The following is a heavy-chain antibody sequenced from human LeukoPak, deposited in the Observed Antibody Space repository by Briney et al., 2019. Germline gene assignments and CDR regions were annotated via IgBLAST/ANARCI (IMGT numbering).Heavy chain of an antibody. V-gene: IGHV1-18*01. CDR2: VSAYNGNT. CDR3: ARGLYSGYDSLKNFDY. J-gene: IGHJ4*02. CDR1: GGTFSSYA. Sequence: ASVKVSCKASGGTFSSYAISWVRQAPGQGLEWMGWVSAYNGNTNYAQKLQGRVTMTTDTSTSTAYMELRSLRSDDTAVYYCARGLYSGYDSLKNFDYWGQGTLVTVSS. D-gene: IGHD5-12*01.